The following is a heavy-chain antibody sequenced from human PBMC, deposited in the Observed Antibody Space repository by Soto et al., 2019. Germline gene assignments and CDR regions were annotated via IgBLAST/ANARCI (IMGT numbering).Heavy chain of an antibody. CDR1: GFTFSSYG. CDR2: IWYDGSNK. J-gene: IGHJ4*02. Sequence: QVQLVESGGGVVQPGRYLRLSCAASGFTFSSYGMHWVRQAPGKGLEWVAVIWYDGSNKYYADSVKGRFTISRDNSKNTLYLQMNSLRAEDTAVYYCARDVYCSGGSCYPYYFDYWGQGTLVTVSS. D-gene: IGHD2-15*01. V-gene: IGHV3-33*01. CDR3: ARDVYCSGGSCYPYYFDY.